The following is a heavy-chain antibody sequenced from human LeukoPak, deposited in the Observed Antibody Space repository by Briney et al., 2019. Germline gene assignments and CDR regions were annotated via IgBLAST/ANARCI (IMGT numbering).Heavy chain of an antibody. CDR3: TRSDYYESSGYYSNY. Sequence: PGRSLRLSCTGSGFTFGDYSMRWVRQAPGKGLEGVGLIRSKANGGTPEYAASVKGRFTISRDDSKSIAYLQMDSLKTEDTAVYYCTRSDYYESSGYYSNYWGQGTLVTVSS. CDR2: IRSKANGGTP. CDR1: GFTFGDYS. V-gene: IGHV3-49*04. J-gene: IGHJ4*02. D-gene: IGHD3-22*01.